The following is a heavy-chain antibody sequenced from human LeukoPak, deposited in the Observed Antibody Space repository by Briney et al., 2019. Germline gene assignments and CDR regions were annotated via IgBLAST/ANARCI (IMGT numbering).Heavy chain of an antibody. CDR1: GFPFNAYW. CDR3: ARSLPYGTTWYGRSDF. CDR2: IRQDGDTK. D-gene: IGHD6-13*01. J-gene: IGHJ4*02. Sequence: PGGSLRLSCAASGFPFNAYWMTWVRQAPGKGLEWVANIRQDGDTKYYVDSVKGRFTISRVNAKNSLYLQMNSLRAEDTAIYYCARSLPYGTTWYGRSDFWGQGTLVTVSS. V-gene: IGHV3-7*03.